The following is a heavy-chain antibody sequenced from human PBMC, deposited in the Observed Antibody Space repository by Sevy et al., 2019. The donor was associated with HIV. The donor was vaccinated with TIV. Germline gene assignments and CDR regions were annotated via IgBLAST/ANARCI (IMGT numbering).Heavy chain of an antibody. V-gene: IGHV3-21*01. Sequence: GGSLRLSCAASGFAFYDYSMSWIRQAPGKGLEWVATLSFVWGKINYADSVKGRFTISRDNWKNSFYLQMDNLRVEDTALSYCGRGGCARRLDFWGQGTRVTVSS. CDR2: LSFVWGKI. CDR1: GFAFYDYS. CDR3: GRGGCARRLDF. J-gene: IGHJ4*02. D-gene: IGHD2-21*01.